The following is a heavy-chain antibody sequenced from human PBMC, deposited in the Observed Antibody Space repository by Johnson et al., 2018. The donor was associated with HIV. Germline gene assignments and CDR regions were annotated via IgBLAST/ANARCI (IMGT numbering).Heavy chain of an antibody. J-gene: IGHJ3*01. CDR3: VTADRGSA. CDR1: GFTFDDYA. V-gene: IGHV3-9*01. Sequence: VQLVESGGGLVHPGRSLRLSCAASGFTFDDYAMHWVRPAPGKGLEWVSGISWNSGSIGYADSVKGRFTISRDNAKNSLYLQMNSLRDEDTAVYYCVTADRGSAWGQGTTVTVSS. CDR2: ISWNSGSI. D-gene: IGHD1-26*01.